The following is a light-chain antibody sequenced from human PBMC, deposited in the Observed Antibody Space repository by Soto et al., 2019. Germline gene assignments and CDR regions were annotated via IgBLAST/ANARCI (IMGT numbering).Light chain of an antibody. J-gene: IGLJ1*01. CDR2: DVS. CDR1: SSDVGAYNY. Sequence: QSVLTQPRSVSGSPGQSVTISCTGTSSDVGAYNYVSWYQQHPGKAPKVMIYDVSKRPSGVPDRFSGSKSANTASLTISGLQSEDEADYYCCSYAGSYTYVFGTGTKVT. V-gene: IGLV2-11*01. CDR3: CSYAGSYTYV.